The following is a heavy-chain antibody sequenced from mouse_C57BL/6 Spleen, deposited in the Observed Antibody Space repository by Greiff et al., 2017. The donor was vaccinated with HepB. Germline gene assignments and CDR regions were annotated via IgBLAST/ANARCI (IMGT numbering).Heavy chain of an antibody. J-gene: IGHJ2*01. CDR2: INPSSGYT. CDR3: ARSEVGRNFDY. V-gene: IGHV1-4*01. Sequence: VQLQQSGAELARPGASVKMSCKASGYTFTSYTMHWVKQRPGQGLEWIGYINPSSGYTKYNQKFKDKATLTADKASSTAYMQLSSRTSEDSAVYYCARSEVGRNFDYWGQGTTLTVSS. CDR1: GYTFTSYT. D-gene: IGHD4-1*01.